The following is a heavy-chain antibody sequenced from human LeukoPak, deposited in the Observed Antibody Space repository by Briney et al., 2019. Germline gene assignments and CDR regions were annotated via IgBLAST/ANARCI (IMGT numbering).Heavy chain of an antibody. CDR1: GGSISSSSYY. V-gene: IGHV4-39*07. Sequence: SETLSLTCTVSGGSISSSSYYWGWIRQPPGKGLEWIGSIYYSGSTYYNPSLKSRVTISVDTSKNQFSLKLSSVTAADTAVYYCARPNWNYSHNWFDPWGQGTLVTVSS. D-gene: IGHD1-7*01. J-gene: IGHJ5*02. CDR2: IYYSGST. CDR3: ARPNWNYSHNWFDP.